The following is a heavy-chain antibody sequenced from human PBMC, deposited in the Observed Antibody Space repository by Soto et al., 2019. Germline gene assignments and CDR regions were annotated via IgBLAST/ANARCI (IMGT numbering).Heavy chain of an antibody. CDR1: GFTFSSYG. V-gene: IGHV3-21*01. CDR2: ISSGSAYI. CDR3: ARDMRSSSRPNALDI. Sequence: GGSLRLSCAASGFTFSSYGMHWVRQAPGKGLEWVSSISSGSAYIYYADSVKGRLAISRDNAKNSLHLQMNSLRAEDTAVYYCARDMRSSSRPNALDIWGQGTMVTVSS. D-gene: IGHD6-13*01. J-gene: IGHJ3*02.